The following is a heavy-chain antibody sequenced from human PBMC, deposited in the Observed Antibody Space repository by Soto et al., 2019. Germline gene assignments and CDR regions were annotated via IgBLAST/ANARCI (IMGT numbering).Heavy chain of an antibody. CDR3: ARVHYYDSSGYFWFDP. J-gene: IGHJ5*02. Sequence: ASVKVSCKASGYTFTSYYMHWVRQAPGQGLEWMGIINPSGGSTSYAQKFQGRVTMTRDTSTSTVYMELSSLRFEDTAVYYCARVHYYDSSGYFWFDPWGQGTLVTVSS. CDR2: INPSGGST. V-gene: IGHV1-46*01. D-gene: IGHD3-22*01. CDR1: GYTFTSYY.